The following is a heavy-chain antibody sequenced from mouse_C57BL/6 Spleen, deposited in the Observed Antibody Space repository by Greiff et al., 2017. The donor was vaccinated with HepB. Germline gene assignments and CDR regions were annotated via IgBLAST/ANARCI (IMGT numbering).Heavy chain of an antibody. CDR1: GYAFSSSW. V-gene: IGHV1-82*01. Sequence: QVQLKQSGPELVKPGASVKISCKASGYAFSSSWMNWVKQRPGKGLEWIGRIYPGDGDTNYNGKFKGKATLTADKSSSTAYMQLSSLTSEDSAVYFCARGDSNYGYFDYWGQGTTLTVSS. CDR3: ARGDSNYGYFDY. CDR2: IYPGDGDT. D-gene: IGHD2-5*01. J-gene: IGHJ2*01.